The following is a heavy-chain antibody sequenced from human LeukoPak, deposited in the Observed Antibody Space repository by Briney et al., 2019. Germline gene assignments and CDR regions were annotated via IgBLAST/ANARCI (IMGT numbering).Heavy chain of an antibody. J-gene: IGHJ6*03. CDR1: GGSISTSYY. Sequence: SETLSLTCTVSGGSISTSYYWGWVRQPPGKGLEWIGSVYYSGSTDYNPSLKSRVTISVDTANNQFSLKVTSVTAADTAVYYCARVDYYYYYMDVWGKGTTVTVSS. CDR2: VYYSGST. V-gene: IGHV4-39*01. CDR3: ARVDYYYYYMDV.